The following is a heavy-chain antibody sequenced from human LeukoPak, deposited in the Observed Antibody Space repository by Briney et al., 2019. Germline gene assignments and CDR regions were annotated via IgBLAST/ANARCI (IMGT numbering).Heavy chain of an antibody. D-gene: IGHD1-26*01. J-gene: IGHJ4*02. V-gene: IGHV3-21*01. Sequence: GSPRSLCCASEVPSCSDYFRRGLQAPGRGGEGGLSLSCTSTYKYYADSVKGRFTISRDNAKNSLYLQMNSLRAEDTAVYYCARYFGAGEILRRPLDYWGQESLVTVSS. CDR1: EVPSCSDY. CDR3: ARYFGAGEILRRPLDY. CDR2: LSCTSTYK.